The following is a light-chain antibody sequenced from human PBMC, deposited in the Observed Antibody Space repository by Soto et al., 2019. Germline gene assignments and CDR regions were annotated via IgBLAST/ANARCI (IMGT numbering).Light chain of an antibody. CDR3: QQYNNWPPVT. CDR1: QSVSSN. V-gene: IGKV3-15*01. Sequence: EIVMTQSPATLSVSPGERATLSCRASQSVSSNLAWYQQKPGQAPRLLIYGASTRATGIPARFSGSGSGTEFALTISSLQSEDFAVYYCQQYNNWPPVTFGPGTKVDIK. J-gene: IGKJ3*01. CDR2: GAS.